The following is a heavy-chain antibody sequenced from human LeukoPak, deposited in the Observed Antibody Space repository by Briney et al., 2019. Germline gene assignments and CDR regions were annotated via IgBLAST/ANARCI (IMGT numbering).Heavy chain of an antibody. V-gene: IGHV3-33*08. J-gene: IGHJ4*02. CDR3: ARDRAVRYFDY. D-gene: IGHD3-16*02. CDR2: IWYDGTKK. Sequence: PGGSLRLSCAASGFTFSSYWMSWVRQAPGKGLEWVAVIWYDGTKKYYADSVKGRLTISRDNSKNTLYLEMNSLRAEDTAVYYCARDRAVRYFDYWGQGTLVTVSS. CDR1: GFTFSSYW.